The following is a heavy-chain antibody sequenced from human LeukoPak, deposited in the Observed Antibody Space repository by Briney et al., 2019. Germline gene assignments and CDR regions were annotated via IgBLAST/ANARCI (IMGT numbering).Heavy chain of an antibody. CDR3: AKLSGSYPGGDY. CDR2: ISGSGGST. D-gene: IGHD1-26*01. V-gene: IGHV3-23*01. CDR1: GFTFSSYA. J-gene: IGHJ4*02. Sequence: GGSLRLSCAASGFTFSSYAMSWVRQAPGKGLEWVSAISGSGGSTYYADSVRGQFTISRDNSKNTLYLQMNSLRAEDTAVYYCAKLSGSYPGGDYWGQGTLVTVSS.